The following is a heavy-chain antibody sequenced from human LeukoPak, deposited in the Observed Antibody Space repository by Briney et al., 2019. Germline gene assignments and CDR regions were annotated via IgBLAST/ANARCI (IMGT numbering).Heavy chain of an antibody. J-gene: IGHJ5*02. D-gene: IGHD2-2*01. CDR2: MNPNSGNT. CDR3: ATTGYCSSTSCSGTGNWFDP. CDR1: GYTFTSYD. Sequence: ASVKVSCKASGYTFTSYDINWVRQATGQGLEWMGWMNPNSGNTGYAQKFQGRVTITRNTSMSTAYMELSSLRSEDTAVYYCATTGYCSSTSCSGTGNWFDPWGQGTLVTVSS. V-gene: IGHV1-8*03.